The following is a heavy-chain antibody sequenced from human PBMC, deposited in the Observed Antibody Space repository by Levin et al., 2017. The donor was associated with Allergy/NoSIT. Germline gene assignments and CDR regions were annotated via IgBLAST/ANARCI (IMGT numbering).Heavy chain of an antibody. Sequence: AASVKVSCKASGGTFSSYAISWVRQAPGQGLEWMGGIIPIFGTANYAQKFQGRVTITADESTSTAYMELSSLRSEDTAVYYCARGNVDPPYYGMDVWGQGTTVTVSS. CDR3: ARGNVDPPYYGMDV. D-gene: IGHD5-12*01. J-gene: IGHJ6*02. V-gene: IGHV1-69*13. CDR2: IIPIFGTA. CDR1: GGTFSSYA.